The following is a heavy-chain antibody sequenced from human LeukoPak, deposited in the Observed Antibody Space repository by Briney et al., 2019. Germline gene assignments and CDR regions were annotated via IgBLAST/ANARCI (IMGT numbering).Heavy chain of an antibody. V-gene: IGHV1-46*01. CDR1: GYTFTSYY. Sequence: ASVKVSFKASGYTFTSYYMHWVRQAPGQGLEWMGIINPSGGSTSYAQKFQGRVTMTRDASTSTVYMELSSLRSEDTAVYYCARPNHCSSTSCYAFPLGYWGQGTLVTVSS. CDR2: INPSGGST. CDR3: ARPNHCSSTSCYAFPLGY. D-gene: IGHD2-2*01. J-gene: IGHJ4*02.